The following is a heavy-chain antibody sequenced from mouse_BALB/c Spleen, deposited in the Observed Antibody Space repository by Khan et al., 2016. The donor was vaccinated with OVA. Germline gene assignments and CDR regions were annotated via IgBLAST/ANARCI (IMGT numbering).Heavy chain of an antibody. CDR3: ARRNYFGYTFAY. V-gene: IGHV1-77*01. CDR2: ISPGSGDT. Sequence: QVQLQQSGAELARPGASVKLSCKASGYTFTDYYINWVKQRTGQGLEGIGEISPGSGDTYYHERFKGKAPLTADKSSSTAYMQLSSLTSEASAVYFCARRNYFGYTFAYGGQGTLVTVSA. D-gene: IGHD1-2*01. CDR1: GYTFTDYY. J-gene: IGHJ3*01.